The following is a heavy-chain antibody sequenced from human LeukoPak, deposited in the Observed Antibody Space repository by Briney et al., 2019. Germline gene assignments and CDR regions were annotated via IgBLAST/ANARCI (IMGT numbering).Heavy chain of an antibody. Sequence: GGSLRLSCAASGFTFSDYYMSWIRQAPGKGLEWVSYISSSGSTIYYADSVKGRFTISRDNAKNSLYLQMNSLRAEDTAVYYCARSIVVVPAATTRRYYYYYGMDVWGQGTTVTVSS. CDR1: GFTFSDYY. J-gene: IGHJ6*02. CDR2: ISSSGSTI. V-gene: IGHV3-11*01. CDR3: ARSIVVVPAATTRRYYYYYGMDV. D-gene: IGHD2-2*01.